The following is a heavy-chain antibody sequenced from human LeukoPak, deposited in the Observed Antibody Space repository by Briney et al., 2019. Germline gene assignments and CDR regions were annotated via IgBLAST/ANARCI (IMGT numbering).Heavy chain of an antibody. CDR3: AKAYDYGSGSNYQHFDP. CDR2: ISYDGSNK. Sequence: PGGSLRLSCAASGFTFSSYGMHWVRQAPGKGLEWVAVISYDGSNKYYADSVKGRFTISRDNSKNTLYLQMNSLRAEDTAVYYCAKAYDYGSGSNYQHFDPWGQGTVVTVSS. D-gene: IGHD3-10*01. CDR1: GFTFSSYG. V-gene: IGHV3-30*18. J-gene: IGHJ5*02.